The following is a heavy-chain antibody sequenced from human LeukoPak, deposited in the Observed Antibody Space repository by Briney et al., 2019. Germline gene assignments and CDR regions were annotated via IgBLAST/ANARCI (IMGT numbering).Heavy chain of an antibody. Sequence: GGSLRLSCTASGFTFSSYAMNWVRQAPVKGLEWVSSITDGGSANYPDSVKGRFTISRDNSKNTLYPQMNSLRAEDTAVYYRAKMETSAATDYWGQGTLVTVSS. CDR1: GFTFSSYA. J-gene: IGHJ4*02. D-gene: IGHD2-15*01. V-gene: IGHV3-23*01. CDR3: AKMETSAATDY. CDR2: ITDGGSA.